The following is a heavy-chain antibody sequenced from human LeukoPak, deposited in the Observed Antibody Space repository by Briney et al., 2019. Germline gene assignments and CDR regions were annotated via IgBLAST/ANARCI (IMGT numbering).Heavy chain of an antibody. Sequence: SDTLSLTCGVSGGSITTTNWWTWVRQPPGKGLEWIGEVHLDGRTNYNPSLESRLTISVDLSENHIYLRLTSVTAADTAVYYCAREGGFYRPLDYSGQGTLVTVSS. CDR1: GGSITTTNW. V-gene: IGHV4-4*02. CDR2: VHLDGRT. D-gene: IGHD3-3*01. J-gene: IGHJ4*02. CDR3: AREGGFYRPLDY.